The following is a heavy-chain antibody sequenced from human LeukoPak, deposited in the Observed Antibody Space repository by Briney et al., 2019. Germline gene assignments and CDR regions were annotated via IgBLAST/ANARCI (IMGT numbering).Heavy chain of an antibody. CDR2: INPNSGGT. Sequence: ASVKVSCKASGYTFTGYYMHWVRQAPGQGLEWMGWINPNSGGTNYAQKFQGGVTMTRDTSISTAYMELSRLRSDDTAVYYCARGVVVVVAATGAFDIWGQGTMVTVSS. D-gene: IGHD2-15*01. CDR1: GYTFTGYY. CDR3: ARGVVVVVAATGAFDI. V-gene: IGHV1-2*02. J-gene: IGHJ3*02.